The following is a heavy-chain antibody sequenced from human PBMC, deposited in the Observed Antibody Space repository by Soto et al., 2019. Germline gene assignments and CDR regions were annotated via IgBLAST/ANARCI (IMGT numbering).Heavy chain of an antibody. V-gene: IGHV1-69*06. CDR1: GGTFSSYA. CDR3: ARSVVVPAAGLYYFDY. J-gene: IGHJ4*02. Sequence: SVQVSCKASGGTFSSYAISWVRQAPGQGLEWMGGIIPIFGTANYAQKFQGGVTITADKSTSTAYMELSLLRSEDTAVYYCARSVVVPAAGLYYFDYWGQGTLVTVSS. CDR2: IIPIFGTA. D-gene: IGHD2-2*01.